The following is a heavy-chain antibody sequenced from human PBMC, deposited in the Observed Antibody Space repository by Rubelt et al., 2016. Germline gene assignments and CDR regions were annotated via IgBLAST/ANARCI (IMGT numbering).Heavy chain of an antibody. CDR1: GDSVSSNSAA. CDR3: ARTTGPIDC. V-gene: IGHV6-1*01. J-gene: IGHJ4*02. D-gene: IGHD1-1*01. CDR2: TYYRSKWYN. Sequence: QVQLQQSGPGLVKPSQTLSLTCAISGDSVSSNSAAWNWIRQSPSRGLEWLGRTYYRSKWYNEYAPSVTNRITVNPATAKNQFSLHRKSVTPVDTAVDYCARTTGPIDCWGQGTLVTVSS.